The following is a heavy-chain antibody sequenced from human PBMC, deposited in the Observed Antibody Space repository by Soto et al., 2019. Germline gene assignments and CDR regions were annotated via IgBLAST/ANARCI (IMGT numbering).Heavy chain of an antibody. D-gene: IGHD6-19*01. CDR3: ARDGTHIAVAGIADYYYYYGMDV. Sequence: ASVKVSCKASGYTFTSYGISWVRQAPGQGLEWMGWISAYNGNTNYAQKLQGRVTMTTDTSTSTAYMELRSLRSDDTAVYYCARDGTHIAVAGIADYYYYYGMDVWGQGTTVTVSS. V-gene: IGHV1-18*01. J-gene: IGHJ6*02. CDR1: GYTFTSYG. CDR2: ISAYNGNT.